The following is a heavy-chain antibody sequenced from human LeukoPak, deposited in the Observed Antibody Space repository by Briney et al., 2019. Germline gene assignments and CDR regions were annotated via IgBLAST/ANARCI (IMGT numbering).Heavy chain of an antibody. V-gene: IGHV7-4-1*02. CDR2: INTNTGNP. Sequence: ASVKVSCKASGYTFTSYAMNWVRQAPGQGLEWMGWINTNTGNPTYAQGFTGRFVFSLGTSVSTAYLQISSLKAEDTAVYYCARAAWELREINWFDPWGQGTLVTVSS. CDR3: ARAAWELREINWFDP. CDR1: GYTFTSYA. D-gene: IGHD1-26*01. J-gene: IGHJ5*02.